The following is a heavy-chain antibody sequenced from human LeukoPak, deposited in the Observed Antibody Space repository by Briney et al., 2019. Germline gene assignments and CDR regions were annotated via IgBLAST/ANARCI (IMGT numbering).Heavy chain of an antibody. Sequence: EASVKVSCKTSGYSFTTYHMHWVRQAPGQGLEWMGIINPNTGSTTYAQKFQGRVTMTRDTSTSTVYMEVSSLRSDDTAVYYCARGSGSDWYEASAIWGQGTLVTVSS. CDR2: INPNTGST. CDR1: GYSFTTYH. D-gene: IGHD6-19*01. V-gene: IGHV1-46*01. CDR3: ARGSGSDWYEASAI. J-gene: IGHJ4*02.